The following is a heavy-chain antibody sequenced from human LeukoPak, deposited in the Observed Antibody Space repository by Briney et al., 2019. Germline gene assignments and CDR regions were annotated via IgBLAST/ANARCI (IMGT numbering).Heavy chain of an antibody. CDR1: GFTFSNYA. CDR3: ARDSAMIVVVNLDY. V-gene: IGHV3-30-3*01. Sequence: GASLRLSCAASGFTFSNYAMSWVRQAPGKGLEWVAVISYDGSNKYYADSVKGRFTISRDNSKNTLYLQMNSLRAEDTAVYYCARDSAMIVVVNLDYWGQGTLVTVSS. J-gene: IGHJ4*02. D-gene: IGHD3-22*01. CDR2: ISYDGSNK.